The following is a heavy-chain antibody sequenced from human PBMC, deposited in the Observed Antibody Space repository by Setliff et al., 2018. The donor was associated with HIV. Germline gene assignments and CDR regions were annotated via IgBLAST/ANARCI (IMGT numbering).Heavy chain of an antibody. V-gene: IGHV4-34*01. Sequence: SETLSLTCAVYGGSFSGYYWSWIRQPPGKGLEWIGEINHSGSTNYKPSLKSRVTISVDTSKNQFSLKLSSVTAADTAAYYCARGECSGGSCYPPDYWGQGTLVTVSS. CDR2: INHSGST. J-gene: IGHJ4*02. CDR1: GGSFSGYY. CDR3: ARGECSGGSCYPPDY. D-gene: IGHD2-15*01.